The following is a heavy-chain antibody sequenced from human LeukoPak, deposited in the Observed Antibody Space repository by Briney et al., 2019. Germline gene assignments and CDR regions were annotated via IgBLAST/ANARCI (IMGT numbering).Heavy chain of an antibody. CDR3: AGGRAYYYDSSGLGDY. CDR2: ISYDGSNK. CDR1: GFTFSSYA. D-gene: IGHD3-22*01. Sequence: PGGSLRLSCAASGFTFSSYAMHWVHQAPGKGLEWVAVISYDGSNKHYADSVKGRFTISRDNSKNTLYLQMNSLRAEDTAVYYCAGGRAYYYDSSGLGDYWGQGTLVTVSS. V-gene: IGHV3-30-3*01. J-gene: IGHJ4*02.